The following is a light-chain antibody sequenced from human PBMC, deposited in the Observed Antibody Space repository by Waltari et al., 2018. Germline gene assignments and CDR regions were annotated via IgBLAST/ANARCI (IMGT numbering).Light chain of an antibody. J-gene: IGLJ3*02. CDR3: QTGGHGTWV. CDR2: VYSDGSH. CDR1: SGHTSNV. Sequence: QLVLTQSPSASASLGASVKLTCTLSSGHTSNVIAWHQQQPEEGPRYLMKVYSDGSHSKGDEIPDRFSGSSSGAERYLTISSVQSGDEADYYCQTGGHGTWVFGGGTKLTVL. V-gene: IGLV4-69*01.